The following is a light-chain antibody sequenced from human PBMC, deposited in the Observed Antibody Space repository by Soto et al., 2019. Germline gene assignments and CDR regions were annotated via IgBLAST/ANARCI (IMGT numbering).Light chain of an antibody. CDR2: GTS. V-gene: IGKV3-20*01. Sequence: EIVLTQSPGTLSLSPGERATLSCRASQSVSSISLAWYQQKPGQAPRLLIYGTSSRASGIPDRFSGSGSGTDFTLTISRLEPEDFAVYYCQQYGDSPRWAFGQGTKVEIK. CDR3: QQYGDSPRWA. CDR1: QSVSSIS. J-gene: IGKJ1*01.